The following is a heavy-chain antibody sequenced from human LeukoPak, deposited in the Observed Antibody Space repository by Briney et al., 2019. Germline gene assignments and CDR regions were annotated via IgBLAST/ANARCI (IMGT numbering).Heavy chain of an antibody. CDR2: INLIFGTT. D-gene: IGHD6-13*01. J-gene: IGHJ6*03. CDR1: VCTFSSYA. Sequence: SVNVSCKCSVCTFSSYAISWVRQAPAQGLEWMGGINLIFGTTNYAQKFQDRLTITADKSTSTAYMELSSLRSEDTAVYYCARVVGLTGYSSSWYSGYYYYMDVWGKGTTVTVSS. CDR3: ARVVGLTGYSSSWYSGYYYYMDV. V-gene: IGHV1-69*06.